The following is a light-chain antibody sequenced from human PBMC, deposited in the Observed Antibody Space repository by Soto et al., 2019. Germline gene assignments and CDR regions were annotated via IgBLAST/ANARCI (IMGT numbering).Light chain of an antibody. J-gene: IGLJ2*01. Sequence: QSALTQHASVSGSPGQSITISCTGSSSDVGGYKYVSWYQQHPGKAPKLIIYDVSNRPSGVSNRISGSKSGNTASLTISGLQAEDEADYYCSSYTTRIAVIFGGGTKLTVL. V-gene: IGLV2-14*01. CDR1: SSDVGGYKY. CDR3: SSYTTRIAVI. CDR2: DVS.